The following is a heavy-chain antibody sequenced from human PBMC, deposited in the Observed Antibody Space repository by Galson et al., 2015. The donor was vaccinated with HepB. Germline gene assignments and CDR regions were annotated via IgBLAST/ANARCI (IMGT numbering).Heavy chain of an antibody. CDR1: GYSFTSYW. J-gene: IGHJ4*02. V-gene: IGHV5-10-1*01. CDR3: ARGGGYNFGSDY. CDR2: IAPSDSYT. Sequence: QSGAEVKKPGESLRISCQASGYSFTSYWISWVRQMPGKGLEWMGRIAPSDSYTNYSPPFQGHVTISADKSITTAYLQWSSLKASDTAMYYCARGGGYNFGSDYWGQGTLVTVSS. D-gene: IGHD5-18*01.